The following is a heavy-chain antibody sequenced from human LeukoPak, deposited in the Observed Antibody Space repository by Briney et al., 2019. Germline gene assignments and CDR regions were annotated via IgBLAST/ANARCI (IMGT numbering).Heavy chain of an antibody. CDR3: ARLSGYCSGGSCYSNNWFDP. V-gene: IGHV5-51*01. J-gene: IGHJ5*02. CDR2: ICPGDSDT. CDR1: GYSFASYW. Sequence: GESLKISCKGSGYSFASYWIGWVRQMPGKGLEWMGIICPGDSDTRYSPSFQGQVTISADKSISTAYLQWSSLKASDTAMYYCARLSGYCSGGSCYSNNWFDPWGQGTLVTVSS. D-gene: IGHD2-15*01.